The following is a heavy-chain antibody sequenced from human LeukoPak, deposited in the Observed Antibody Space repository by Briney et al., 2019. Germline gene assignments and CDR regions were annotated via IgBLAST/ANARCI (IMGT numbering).Heavy chain of an antibody. J-gene: IGHJ4*02. Sequence: GGSLRLSCAASGFTISSNYMSWVRQAPGKGLEGVSVSYSGGSTYYTDAVKGRFTISRDNSKNTLYLQMNSLRTEDTAVYYCARGGSSSSDYWGQGTLVTVSS. CDR3: ARGGSSSSDY. CDR1: GFTISSNY. CDR2: SYSGGST. V-gene: IGHV3-66*02. D-gene: IGHD6-6*01.